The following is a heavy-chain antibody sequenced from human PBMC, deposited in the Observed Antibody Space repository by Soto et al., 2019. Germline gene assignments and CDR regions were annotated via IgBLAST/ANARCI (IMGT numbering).Heavy chain of an antibody. D-gene: IGHD3-10*01. CDR3: AKDRGSGSYAANYQYYGMDV. CDR1: GCTFDDYA. CDR2: INWNSGRI. J-gene: IGHJ6*01. V-gene: IGHV3-9*01. Sequence: PGGSLRLSCAASGCTFDDYAMHWVRQAPGKGLEWFSGINWNSGRIGYADSVKGRFTISRDNAKTSLYLQMNSLRAEDTALYYCAKDRGSGSYAANYQYYGMDVWGQGTTVTVSS.